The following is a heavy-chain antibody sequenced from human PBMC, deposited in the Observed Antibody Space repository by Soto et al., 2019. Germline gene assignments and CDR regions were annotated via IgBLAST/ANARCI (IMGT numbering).Heavy chain of an antibody. V-gene: IGHV4-30-4*01. J-gene: IGHJ4*02. CDR1: GGSISSGDYY. D-gene: IGHD5-18*01. CDR2: IFYSGST. CDR3: ASSRYGYIFYDY. Sequence: QVQLQESGPGLVKPSQTLSLTCTVSGGSISSGDYYWSWIRQPPGKGLEWIGYIFYSGSTYYNPSLKSRLTISVDTSKNQFSLRLSSVTAADTAVYYCASSRYGYIFYDYWGQGTLVTVSS.